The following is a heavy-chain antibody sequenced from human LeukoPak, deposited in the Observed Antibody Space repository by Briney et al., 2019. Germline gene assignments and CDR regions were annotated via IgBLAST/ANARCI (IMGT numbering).Heavy chain of an antibody. V-gene: IGHV3-33*01. D-gene: IGHD3-9*01. J-gene: IGHJ5*02. Sequence: GGSLRLSCAASGFTFSTYGMHWVRQAPGKGLEWVAVVRYDGSNKYYADSVKGRFTISRDNSKNTVSLQMNSLRAEDTALYYCARDLDWGAFDAWGQGTLVTVSS. CDR3: ARDLDWGAFDA. CDR1: GFTFSTYG. CDR2: VRYDGSNK.